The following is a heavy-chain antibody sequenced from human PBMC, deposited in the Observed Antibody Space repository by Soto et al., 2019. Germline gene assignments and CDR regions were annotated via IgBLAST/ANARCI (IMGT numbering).Heavy chain of an antibody. Sequence: PSETLSLTCTFSGVSITPYYWTWIRHPPGKGLEWIGYVYHTGNTYYNPSLKSRVTISLDTSKNQVSLRLKSVTAADTAVYYCAREQYNWKLWGQGTLVTVSS. CDR3: AREQYNWKL. CDR1: GVSITPYY. V-gene: IGHV4-59*01. D-gene: IGHD1-20*01. CDR2: VYHTGNT. J-gene: IGHJ4*02.